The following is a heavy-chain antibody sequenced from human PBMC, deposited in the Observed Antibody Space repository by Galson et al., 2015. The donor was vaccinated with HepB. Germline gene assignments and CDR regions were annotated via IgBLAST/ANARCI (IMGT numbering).Heavy chain of an antibody. D-gene: IGHD7-27*01. J-gene: IGHJ4*02. V-gene: IGHV3-53*01. CDR1: GFSIRSHY. Sequence: SLRLSCAASGFSIRSHYMNWVRQAPGKGLEWVSVIHGGNNRYYADSVKGRFTMSRDDSINTPYLQMNSPRAEDTAVYYCAQLGTGYWGQGTPVTVSS. CDR2: IHGGNNR. CDR3: AQLGTGY.